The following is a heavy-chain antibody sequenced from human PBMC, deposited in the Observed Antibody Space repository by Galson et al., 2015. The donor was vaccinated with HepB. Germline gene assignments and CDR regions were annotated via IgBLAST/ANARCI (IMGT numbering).Heavy chain of an antibody. CDR2: MNPNSGNA. CDR1: GYTFTSYD. Sequence: SVKVSCKASGYTFTSYDINWVRQATGQGLEWMGWMNPNSGNAGYAQKFQGRVTMTRNTSISTAYMELCSLRSEDTAVYYCARGNIAAAGTFDYWGQGTLVTVSS. J-gene: IGHJ4*02. CDR3: ARGNIAAAGTFDY. D-gene: IGHD6-13*01. V-gene: IGHV1-8*01.